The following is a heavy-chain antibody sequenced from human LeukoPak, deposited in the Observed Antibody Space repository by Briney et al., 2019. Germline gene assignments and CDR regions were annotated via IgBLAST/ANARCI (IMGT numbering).Heavy chain of an antibody. D-gene: IGHD2-15*01. CDR3: ARHALLGPLANWFDP. Sequence: GESLKISCKGSGYSFTSYWIGWVRQMPGKGLEWMGIIYPGDSDTRYSPSFQGQVTISADKSISTAYLQWSSLKASDTAMYYCARHALLGPLANWFDPWGQGTLVTVSS. CDR1: GYSFTSYW. J-gene: IGHJ5*02. V-gene: IGHV5-51*01. CDR2: IYPGDSDT.